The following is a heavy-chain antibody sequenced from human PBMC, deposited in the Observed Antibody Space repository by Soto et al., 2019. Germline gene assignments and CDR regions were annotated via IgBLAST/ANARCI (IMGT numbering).Heavy chain of an antibody. CDR2: IYHSGTT. V-gene: IGHV4-31*03. J-gene: IGHJ6*02. CDR1: GGSISSGGYY. D-gene: IGHD1-7*01. CDR3: ARGRTYYYGMDV. Sequence: SETLSLTCTVSGGSISSGGYYWSWIRQHPGKGLEWIGYIYHSGTTYYNPSLKSRVTISVDTSKNQFSLKLTSVTAADTAVYYCARGRTYYYGMDVWGQGTTVT.